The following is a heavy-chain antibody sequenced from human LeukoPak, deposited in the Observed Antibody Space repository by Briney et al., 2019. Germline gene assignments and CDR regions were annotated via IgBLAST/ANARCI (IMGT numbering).Heavy chain of an antibody. CDR2: ISSSGSTI. CDR3: ARVPQSMLSNWFDP. CDR1: GFTFSDYY. V-gene: IGHV3-11*01. Sequence: GGSLRLSCAASGFTFSDYYVSWIRQAPGKGLEWVSYISSSGSTIYYADSVKGRFTISRDNAKNSLYLQMNSLRAEDTALYYCARVPQSMLSNWFDPWGQGTLVTVSS. J-gene: IGHJ5*02. D-gene: IGHD2-8*01.